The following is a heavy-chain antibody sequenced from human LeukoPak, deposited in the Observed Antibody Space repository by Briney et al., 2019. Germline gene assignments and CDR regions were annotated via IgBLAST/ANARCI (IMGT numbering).Heavy chain of an antibody. J-gene: IGHJ3*02. D-gene: IGHD6-6*01. Sequence: GGSLRLSCAASGFTFSSYAMSWVRQAPGKGLEWVSRINSDGSSTGYAAAVKGRLTISRDNAKNTLYLQMNTLRDEDTAVYYCVREGRIAASSAFDIWGQGTMVTVSS. CDR2: INSDGSST. CDR1: GFTFSSYA. V-gene: IGHV3-74*01. CDR3: VREGRIAASSAFDI.